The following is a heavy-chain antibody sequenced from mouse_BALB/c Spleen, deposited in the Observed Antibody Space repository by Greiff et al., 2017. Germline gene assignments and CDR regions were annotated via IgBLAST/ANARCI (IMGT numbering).Heavy chain of an antibody. J-gene: IGHJ3*01. D-gene: IGHD3-1*01. Sequence: VQLKQSGPELVKPGASVKISCKTSGYTFTEYTMPWVKQSHGKSLEWIGGINPNNGGTSYNQKFKGKATLTVDKSSSTAYIELRSLTSEDSAVYYCARTARATCWFAYWGQGTLVTVSA. CDR3: ARTARATCWFAY. CDR2: INPNNGGT. CDR1: GYTFTEYT. V-gene: IGHV1-18*01.